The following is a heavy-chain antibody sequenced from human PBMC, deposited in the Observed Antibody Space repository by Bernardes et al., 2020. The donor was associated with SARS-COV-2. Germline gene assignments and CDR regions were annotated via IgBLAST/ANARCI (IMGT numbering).Heavy chain of an antibody. J-gene: IGHJ6*02. D-gene: IGHD1-26*01. CDR2: IYSGGST. CDR1: GFTVSSNY. V-gene: IGHV3-53*01. Sequence: GGSLRLSCAASGFTVSSNYMSWVRQAPGKGLEWVSVIYSGGSTYYADSVKGRFTISRDYSKNTLYLQMNSLRAEDTALYYCAKGGIDYYYGMDVWGQGTTVTVSS. CDR3: AKGGIDYYYGMDV.